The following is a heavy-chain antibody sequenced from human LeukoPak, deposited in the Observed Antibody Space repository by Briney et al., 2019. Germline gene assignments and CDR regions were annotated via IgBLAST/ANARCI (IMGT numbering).Heavy chain of an antibody. CDR3: ARKITMVRGPLIKGYFDL. CDR1: GFTYTNYW. Sequence: PGGSLRLSCVASGFTYTNYWMAWVRQAPGKGLEWVANIKGDGSDKNLADSVKGRFTVSRDNAKNSLYLEMNNLRAEDTAMYYCARKITMVRGPLIKGYFDLWGRGTLVSVSS. D-gene: IGHD3-10*01. CDR2: IKGDGSDK. V-gene: IGHV3-7*03. J-gene: IGHJ2*01.